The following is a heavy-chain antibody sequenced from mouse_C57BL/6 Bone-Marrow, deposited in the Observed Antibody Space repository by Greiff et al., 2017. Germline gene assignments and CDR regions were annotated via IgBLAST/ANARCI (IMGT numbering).Heavy chain of an antibody. V-gene: IGHV5-6*02. J-gene: IGHJ2*01. D-gene: IGHD1-1*01. CDR1: GFTFSSYG. Sequence: EVNLVESGGDLVKPGGSLKFSCAASGFTFSSYGMSWVRQTPDKRLEWVATISSGGSYTYYPDSVKGRFTITRANAKNTLYLQMSSLKSEDTAMYYCARRGVVALNYWGQGTTLTVSS. CDR3: ARRGVVALNY. CDR2: ISSGGSYT.